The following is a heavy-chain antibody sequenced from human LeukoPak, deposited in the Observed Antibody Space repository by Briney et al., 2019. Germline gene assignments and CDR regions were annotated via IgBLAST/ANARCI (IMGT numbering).Heavy chain of an antibody. J-gene: IGHJ4*02. D-gene: IGHD3-10*01. CDR2: ISYSESNK. Sequence: GGSLRLSCAAPEFTFSSYAMHWVRQAPGKGLEWVALISYSESNKYYADSVKGRFTISRDNSKNTLYLQMNSLRAEDTAVYYCASCTKDYYGSGFSDNYFDYWGQGTLVTVSS. CDR3: ASCTKDYYGSGFSDNYFDY. V-gene: IGHV3-30*04. CDR1: EFTFSSYA.